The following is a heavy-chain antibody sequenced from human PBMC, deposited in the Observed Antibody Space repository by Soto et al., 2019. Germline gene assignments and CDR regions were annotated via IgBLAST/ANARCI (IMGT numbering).Heavy chain of an antibody. CDR1: GFTFDDYS. CDR3: AKDISTRHGTTYYYYGMDV. CDR2: ISWDGVST. J-gene: IGHJ6*02. V-gene: IGHV3-43*01. D-gene: IGHD1-1*01. Sequence: GGSLRLSCAASGFTFDDYSMHWVRQAPGKGLEWVSLISWDGVSTYYADSVKGRFTISRDNSKNSLYLQMNSLRTEDTALYYCAKDISTRHGTTYYYYGMDVWGQGTTVTVSS.